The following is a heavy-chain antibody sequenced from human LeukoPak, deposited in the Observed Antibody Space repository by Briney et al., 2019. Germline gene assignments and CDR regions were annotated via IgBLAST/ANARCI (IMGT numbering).Heavy chain of an antibody. CDR1: GFTVSSNF. CDR3: AKDTDRDGYYYYYGMDV. CDR2: IYSGGST. V-gene: IGHV3-53*01. D-gene: IGHD1-14*01. J-gene: IGHJ6*02. Sequence: PGGSLRLSCAASGFTVSSNFMSWVRQAPGKGLEWVSVIYSGGSTYYADSVKGRFTISRDNSKNTLYLQMNSLRAEDTAVYYCAKDTDRDGYYYYYGMDVWGQGATVTVSS.